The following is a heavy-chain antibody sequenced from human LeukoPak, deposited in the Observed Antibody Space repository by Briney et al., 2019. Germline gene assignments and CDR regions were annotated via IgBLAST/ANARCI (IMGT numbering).Heavy chain of an antibody. CDR1: GFTFSSYS. J-gene: IGHJ4*02. Sequence: GGSLRLSCAASGFTFSSYSMNWVRQAPGKGLEWVSYITNSGNSKSYADSVKGRFTISRDNTKNSLYLQMNGLRAEDTAVYYCASSTGVVVPAAILAWGQGTLVTVSS. D-gene: IGHD2-2*02. CDR3: ASSTGVVVPAAILA. CDR2: ITNSGNSK. V-gene: IGHV3-48*01.